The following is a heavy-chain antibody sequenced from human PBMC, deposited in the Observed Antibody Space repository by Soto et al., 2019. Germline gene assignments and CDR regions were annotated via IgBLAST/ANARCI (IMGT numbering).Heavy chain of an antibody. J-gene: IGHJ4*02. CDR2: IYSGGST. D-gene: IGHD1-26*01. Sequence: GGSLRLSCAASGFTVSSNYMSWVRQAPGKGLEWVSVIYSGGSTYYADSVKGRFTISRDNSKNTLYLQMNSLRAEDTAVYYCAKELPYSGSYHLFDYWGQGTLVTVSS. V-gene: IGHV3-53*01. CDR3: AKELPYSGSYHLFDY. CDR1: GFTVSSNY.